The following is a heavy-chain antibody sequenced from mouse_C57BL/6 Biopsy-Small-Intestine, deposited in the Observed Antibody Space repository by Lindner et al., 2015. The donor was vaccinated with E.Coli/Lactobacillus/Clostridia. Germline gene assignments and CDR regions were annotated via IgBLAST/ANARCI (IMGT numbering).Heavy chain of an antibody. CDR1: GYRFTSYA. Sequence: VKVSCKAYGYRFTSYAMNWVRQAPGQGPEWMGWINTNNGNPTYVQGFAGRFVFSSDTSVSTAYLQISSLKPEDTAVYYCARDGFISAVAGTLDLWGRGTLVTVSS. D-gene: IGHD2-3*01. CDR2: INTNNGNP. V-gene: IGHV9-3*02. J-gene: IGHJ1*01. CDR3: ARDGFISAVAGTLDL.